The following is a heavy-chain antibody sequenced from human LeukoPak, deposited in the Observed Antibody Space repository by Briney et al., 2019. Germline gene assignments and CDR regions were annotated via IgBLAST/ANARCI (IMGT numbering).Heavy chain of an antibody. CDR1: GFTVSSNY. V-gene: IGHV3-53*01. Sequence: GGSLRLSCAASGFTVSSNYMSWVRQAPGKGLEWVSVIYSVGTTYYADSVKGRFTISRDNAKNSLYLQMNSLRAEDTAVYYCVRGVSISSSWYNDIWGQGTMVTVSS. CDR2: IYSVGTT. J-gene: IGHJ3*02. D-gene: IGHD6-13*01. CDR3: VRGVSISSSWYNDI.